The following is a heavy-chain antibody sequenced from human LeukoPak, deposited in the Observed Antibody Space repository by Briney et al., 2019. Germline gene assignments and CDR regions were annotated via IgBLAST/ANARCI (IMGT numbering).Heavy chain of an antibody. CDR3: ARAGMTTVTDFDY. D-gene: IGHD4-17*01. CDR2: IYTSGSS. CDR1: GGSMSSYY. V-gene: IGHV4-4*07. J-gene: IGHJ4*02. Sequence: SETLSLTCTVSGGSMSSYYWSWIRQPAGKGLEWIGRIYTSGSSNYNPSLKSRVTMSVDTSKNQFSLKLSSVTVADTAVYYCARAGMTTVTDFDYWGQGTLVTVSS.